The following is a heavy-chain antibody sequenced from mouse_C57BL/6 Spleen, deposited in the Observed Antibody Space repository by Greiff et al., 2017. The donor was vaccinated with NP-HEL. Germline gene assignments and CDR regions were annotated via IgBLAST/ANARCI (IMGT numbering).Heavy chain of an antibody. CDR2: IDLSDSYT. J-gene: IGHJ1*03. CDR3: ASPVVATDWYFDV. CDR1: GYTFTSYW. V-gene: IGHV1-69*01. D-gene: IGHD1-1*01. Sequence: QVQLQQPGAELVMPGASVKLSCKASGYTFTSYWMHWVKQRPGQGLEWIGEIDLSDSYTNYNQKFKGKSTLTVDKSSSTAYMQLSSLTSEDSAVYYCASPVVATDWYFDVWGTGTTVTVSS.